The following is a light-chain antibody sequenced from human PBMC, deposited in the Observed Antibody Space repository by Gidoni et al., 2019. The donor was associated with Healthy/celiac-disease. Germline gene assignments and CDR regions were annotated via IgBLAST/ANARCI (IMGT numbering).Light chain of an antibody. CDR2: DAS. J-gene: IGKJ4*01. V-gene: IGKV3-11*01. Sequence: EMVLTQSPATLSLSPGERATLSCRASQSVSSYLAWYQQKPGQAPRLLIYDASNRATGIPARFSGSGSVTDFTLTISSLEPEDFAVYYCQQRSNWPLTFXGXTKVEIK. CDR1: QSVSSY. CDR3: QQRSNWPLT.